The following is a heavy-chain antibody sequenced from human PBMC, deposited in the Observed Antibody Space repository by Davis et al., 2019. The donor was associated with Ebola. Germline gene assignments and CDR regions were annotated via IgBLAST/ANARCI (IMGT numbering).Heavy chain of an antibody. CDR1: GGSISSSSYS. V-gene: IGHV4-39*01. Sequence: GSLRLSCTVSGGSISSSSYSWDWIRQPPGKGLEWIGSIYYSGSTYYNPSLKSRVTMSVDTSKNQFSLKLSSVTAADTAVYYCARRAPYYDTWGQGTLVTVSS. J-gene: IGHJ4*02. CDR3: ARRAPYYDT. D-gene: IGHD3-16*01. CDR2: IYYSGST.